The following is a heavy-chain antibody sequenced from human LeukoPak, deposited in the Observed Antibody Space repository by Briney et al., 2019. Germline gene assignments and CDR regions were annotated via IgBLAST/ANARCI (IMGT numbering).Heavy chain of an antibody. D-gene: IGHD1-1*01. V-gene: IGHV1-8*01. J-gene: IGHJ6*03. CDR1: GYTFSSYD. CDR3: ARTRTRTTGTTLYYYYMDV. CDR2: MNPNSGNT. Sequence: ASVKVSCKASGYTFSSYDINWVRQATGQWLEWMGWMNPNSGNTGYAQKFQGRVTMTRNTSISTAYMELSSLRSEDTAVYYCARTRTRTTGTTLYYYYMDVWGKGTTVTVSS.